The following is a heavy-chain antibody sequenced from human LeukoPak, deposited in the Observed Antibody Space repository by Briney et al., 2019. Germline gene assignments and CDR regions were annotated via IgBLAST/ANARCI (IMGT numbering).Heavy chain of an antibody. D-gene: IGHD6-19*01. Sequence: GGSLRLSCAASGFTFSSYGMSWVRQAPGKGLEWVSAISGSGGSTCYADSVKGRFTISRDNAKNTLYLQMNSLRAEDTAVYYCARDLGWNRLDPWGQGTLVTVSS. CDR2: ISGSGGST. CDR3: ARDLGWNRLDP. V-gene: IGHV3-23*01. J-gene: IGHJ5*02. CDR1: GFTFSSYG.